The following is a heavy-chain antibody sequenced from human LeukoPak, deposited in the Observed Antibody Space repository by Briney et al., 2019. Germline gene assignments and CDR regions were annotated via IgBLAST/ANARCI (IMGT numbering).Heavy chain of an antibody. CDR1: GYNFTTYW. Sequence: GESLHSSSKASGYNFTTYWIAWVRHMPGKGLGCMGIIYADDSDPRYSPTFPSHVSISADKSTSTAYLQWSSLKAPDTAMYYCARRSAGAAGMFFDYWGQGALVTVSS. D-gene: IGHD6-19*01. CDR3: ARRSAGAAGMFFDY. J-gene: IGHJ4*02. V-gene: IGHV5-51*01. CDR2: IYADDSDP.